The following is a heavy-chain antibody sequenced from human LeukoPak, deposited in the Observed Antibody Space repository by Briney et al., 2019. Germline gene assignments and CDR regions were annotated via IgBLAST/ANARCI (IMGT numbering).Heavy chain of an antibody. D-gene: IGHD6-13*01. V-gene: IGHV1-69*01. CDR2: IIPIFGTA. J-gene: IGHJ5*02. CDR3: ARDGSSSSWFDP. CDR1: GGTFSSYA. Sequence: SVKVSCKASGGTFSSYAISWVRQAPGQGLEWMGGIIPIFGTANYAQKFQGRVTITADESTSTAYMELSSLRSEDTAVYYCARDGSSSSWFDPWGQGTLVTVSS.